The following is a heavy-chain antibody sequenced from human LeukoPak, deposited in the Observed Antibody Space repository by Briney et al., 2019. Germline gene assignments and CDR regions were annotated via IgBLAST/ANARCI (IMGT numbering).Heavy chain of an antibody. V-gene: IGHV4-34*01. CDR3: ARGVGKGSTTYYYGMDV. CDR2: ISDNGGT. Sequence: PSETLSLTCDVYGGSFSGYHWTWIRQPPGEGLEWIGEISDNGGTNYNPSLKSRVTISLDTSKNQFSLKLISVTAADTAVYYCARGVGKGSTTYYYGMDVWGKGTTVTVSS. CDR1: GGSFSGYH. D-gene: IGHD6-13*01. J-gene: IGHJ6*04.